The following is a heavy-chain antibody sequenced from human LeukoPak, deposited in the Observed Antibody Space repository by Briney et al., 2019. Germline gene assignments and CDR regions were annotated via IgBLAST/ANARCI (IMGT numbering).Heavy chain of an antibody. CDR2: IKQDASEK. Sequence: PGGSLRLSCAASGFSFRSYWMSWVRQAPGKGLEWVANIKQDASEKFYVDSVKGRFTISRDNGKNSLYLQMSSLRVEDTAVYFCARDGYPFDYWGQGTLVTVSS. D-gene: IGHD5-12*01. CDR3: ARDGYPFDY. CDR1: GFSFRSYW. V-gene: IGHV3-7*05. J-gene: IGHJ4*02.